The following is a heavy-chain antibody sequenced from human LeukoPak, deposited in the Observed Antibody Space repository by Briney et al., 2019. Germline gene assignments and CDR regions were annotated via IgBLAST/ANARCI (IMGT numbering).Heavy chain of an antibody. J-gene: IGHJ1*01. D-gene: IGHD5-12*01. CDR1: GFTLSTYW. V-gene: IGHV3-7*01. CDR3: ARDSPGYGAYVS. CDR2: IKEDGSRE. Sequence: GGSLRLSCAASGFTLSTYWMTWVPQAPGKGLEWVANIKEDGSREYYVDSVKGRFTISRDNAKNSLYLQVDSLTAEDTAVYYCARDSPGYGAYVSWGQGTLVSVSS.